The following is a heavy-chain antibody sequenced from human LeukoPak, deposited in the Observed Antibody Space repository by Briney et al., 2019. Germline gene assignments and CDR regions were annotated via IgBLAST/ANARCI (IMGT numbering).Heavy chain of an antibody. D-gene: IGHD3-10*01. Sequence: GASVKVSCKASGYTFTGYYMHWVRQAPGQGLEWMGRIIPILGIANYAQKFQGRVTITADKSTSTAYMELSSLRSEDTAVYYCASFYGSGSYIPIGVDYYYYYYMDVWGKGTTVTVSS. CDR3: ASFYGSGSYIPIGVDYYYYYYMDV. V-gene: IGHV1-69*02. CDR2: IIPILGIA. CDR1: GYTFTGYY. J-gene: IGHJ6*03.